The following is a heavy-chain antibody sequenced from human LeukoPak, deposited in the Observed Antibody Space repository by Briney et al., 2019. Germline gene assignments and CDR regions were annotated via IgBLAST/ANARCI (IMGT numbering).Heavy chain of an antibody. CDR3: AREIPPQGWLRAGPGPFDY. J-gene: IGHJ4*02. D-gene: IGHD6-19*01. CDR2: ISSSSSDI. CDR1: EFSFGYYS. Sequence: GGSLRLSCSASEFSFGYYSMNWVRQAPGKGLEWVSSISSSSSDIYYADSVKGRFTISRHNSKNTLYLQMNSLRAEDTAVYYCAREIPPQGWLRAGPGPFDYWGQGTLVTVSS. V-gene: IGHV3-21*04.